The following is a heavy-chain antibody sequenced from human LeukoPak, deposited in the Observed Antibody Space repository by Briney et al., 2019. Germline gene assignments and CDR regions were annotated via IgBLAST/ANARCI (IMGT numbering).Heavy chain of an antibody. D-gene: IGHD5-18*01. Sequence: SVKVSCKASGGTFSSYAISWVRQAPGQGLEWMGGIIPIFGTASYAQKFQGRVTITADKSTSTAYMELSSLRSEDTAVYYCAKPLSGYSYGYKGGAFDLWGQGTMVTVSS. CDR1: GGTFSSYA. CDR3: AKPLSGYSYGYKGGAFDL. V-gene: IGHV1-69*06. J-gene: IGHJ3*01. CDR2: IIPIFGTA.